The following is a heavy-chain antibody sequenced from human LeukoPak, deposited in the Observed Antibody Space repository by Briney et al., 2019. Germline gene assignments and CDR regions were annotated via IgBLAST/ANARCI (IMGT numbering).Heavy chain of an antibody. J-gene: IGHJ4*02. D-gene: IGHD5-18*01. CDR2: ISPNSGGT. V-gene: IGHV1-2*02. CDR1: VYTFTGCY. Sequence: SVKLSLTASVYTFTGCYMHWMRLGPGPGHEWMGWISPNSGGTNYEQKFQGRVTLTRDTSISTAYMQLSRRRSDDTAVYYCASERGYSYGFDYWGEGTLVTVSS. CDR3: ASERGYSYGFDY.